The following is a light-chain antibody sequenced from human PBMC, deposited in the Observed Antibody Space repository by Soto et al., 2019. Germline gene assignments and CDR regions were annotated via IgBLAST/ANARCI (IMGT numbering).Light chain of an antibody. CDR2: EVN. Sequence: QSALTQPASVSGSPGQSIAISCTGTSSDVGGYNYVSWYQQHPGKAPKLMIYEVNNRPSGVPDRFSGSKSGNTASLTISGLQAEDEADYYCYSYTSSTTWVFGGGTNVTVL. CDR3: YSYTSSTTWV. V-gene: IGLV2-14*01. CDR1: SSDVGGYNY. J-gene: IGLJ3*02.